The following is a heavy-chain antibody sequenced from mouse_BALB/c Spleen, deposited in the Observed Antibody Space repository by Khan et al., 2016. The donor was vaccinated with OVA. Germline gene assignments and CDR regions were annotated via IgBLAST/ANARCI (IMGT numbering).Heavy chain of an antibody. CDR2: IHPSDSDT. D-gene: IGHD1-2*01. J-gene: IGHJ1*01. CDR3: ARGDTASYWYFDV. Sequence: QVQLQQPGAELVRPGASVKLSCKSSGYSFTSYWMNWVKQRPGQGLEWIGLIHPSDSDTRLNQKFKDTATLTVDKSSSTAYMQLSSPTSEDSAVYSCARGDTASYWYFDVWGAGTTVTVSS. V-gene: IGHV1-69*02. CDR1: GYSFTSYW.